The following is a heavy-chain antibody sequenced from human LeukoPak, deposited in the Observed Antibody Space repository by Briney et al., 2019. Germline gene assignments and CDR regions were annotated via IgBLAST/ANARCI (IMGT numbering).Heavy chain of an antibody. CDR1: GYSFTSHY. J-gene: IGHJ5*02. CDR2: INPRGTST. Sequence: ASGKVSCKASGYSFTSHYMHWVRQPPGQGLEWMGLINPRGTSTIYAEKFQGRIIMTRDMSTTTDYMELSSLKSDDTAVYYCARDNSIHERGWWFDPWGQGTLVTVSS. V-gene: IGHV1-46*01. D-gene: IGHD4-23*01. CDR3: ARDNSIHERGWWFDP.